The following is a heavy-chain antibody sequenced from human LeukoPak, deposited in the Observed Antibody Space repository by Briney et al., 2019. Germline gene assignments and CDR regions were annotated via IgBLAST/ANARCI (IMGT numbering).Heavy chain of an antibody. CDR1: GFAFSRHG. J-gene: IGHJ4*02. Sequence: GGSLRLSCAASGFAFSRHGIHWVRQAPGKGLEWVAFIPYDGSNKFYADSVKGRFTISRDNSKNTLYLQMNSLRTEDTAVYYCAKDRSESYFYFDFWGQGTLVTVSS. CDR3: AKDRSESYFYFDF. V-gene: IGHV3-30*02. CDR2: IPYDGSNK. D-gene: IGHD1-26*01.